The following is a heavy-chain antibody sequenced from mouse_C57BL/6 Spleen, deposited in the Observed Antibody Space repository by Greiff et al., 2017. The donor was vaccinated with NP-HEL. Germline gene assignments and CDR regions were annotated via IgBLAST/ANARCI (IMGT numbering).Heavy chain of an antibody. CDR2: IDPSDSYT. J-gene: IGHJ2*01. CDR3: ARAPTTWYYFDY. Sequence: VQLQQPGAELVKPGASVKLSCKASGYTFTSYWMQWVKQRPGQGLEWIGEIDPSDSYTNYNQKFKGKATLTVDTSSSTAYMQLSSLTSEDSAVYYCARAPTTWYYFDYWGQGTTLTVSS. D-gene: IGHD1-1*01. CDR1: GYTFTSYW. V-gene: IGHV1-50*01.